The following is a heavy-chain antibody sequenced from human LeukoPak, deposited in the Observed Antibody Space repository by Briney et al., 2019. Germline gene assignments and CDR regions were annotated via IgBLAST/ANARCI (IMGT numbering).Heavy chain of an antibody. D-gene: IGHD5-24*01. Sequence: PGESLRISCKGSGYSFTSYWIAWVRQMPGKGLEGMGIVYGDDSDTRFSPSFRGQVTISADKSTTTAYLQWSSLKASDTAIYYCARRGIRDGYNYADSWGQGTLVTVSS. V-gene: IGHV5-51*01. J-gene: IGHJ4*02. CDR3: ARRGIRDGYNYADS. CDR1: GYSFTSYW. CDR2: VYGDDSDT.